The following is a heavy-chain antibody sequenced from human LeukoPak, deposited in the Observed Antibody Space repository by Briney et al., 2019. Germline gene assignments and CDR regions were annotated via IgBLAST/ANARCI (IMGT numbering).Heavy chain of an antibody. Sequence: PSETLSLTCAVYGGSFSGYHWSWIRQPPGKGLEWIGEINHSGSTNYNPSLKSRVTISVDTSKNQFSLKLSSVTAADTAVYYCARARIRFDPWGQGTLVTVSS. V-gene: IGHV4-34*01. CDR2: INHSGST. D-gene: IGHD6-6*01. CDR3: ARARIRFDP. CDR1: GGSFSGYH. J-gene: IGHJ5*02.